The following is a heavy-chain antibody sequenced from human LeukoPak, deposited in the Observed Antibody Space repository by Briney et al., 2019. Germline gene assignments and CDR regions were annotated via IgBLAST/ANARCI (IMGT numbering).Heavy chain of an antibody. CDR2: ISAYNGNT. CDR1: GYTFISYG. V-gene: IGHV1-18*01. CDR3: ARTGGGRRFKNWFDP. J-gene: IGHJ5*02. D-gene: IGHD2-15*01. Sequence: ASVKVSCKASGYTFISYGISWVRQAPGQGLEWMGWISAYNGNTNYAQKLQGRVTMTTDTSTSTAYMELRSLRSDDTAVYYCARTGGGRRFKNWFDPWGQGTLVTVSS.